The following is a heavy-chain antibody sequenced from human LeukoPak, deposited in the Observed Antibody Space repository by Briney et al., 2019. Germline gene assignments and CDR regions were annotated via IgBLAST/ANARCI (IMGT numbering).Heavy chain of an antibody. J-gene: IGHJ6*03. Sequence: PGRSLRLSCAASGFTFSSYGMHWVRQAPGKGLEWVAVISYDGSNKYYADSVKGRFTISRDNAKNSLYLQMNSLRAEDTAVYYCARTCGYDYYYYMEGVMDVWDKGTTVTVSS. D-gene: IGHD3-22*01. V-gene: IGHV3-30*03. CDR3: ARTCGYDYYYYMEGVMDV. CDR2: ISYDGSNK. CDR1: GFTFSSYG.